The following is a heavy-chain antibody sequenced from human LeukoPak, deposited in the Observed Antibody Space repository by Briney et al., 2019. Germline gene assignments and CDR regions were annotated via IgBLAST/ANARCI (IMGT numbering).Heavy chain of an antibody. J-gene: IGHJ4*02. D-gene: IGHD6-19*01. CDR3: ATVRGSGWRMDY. CDR1: GYTLTELF. CDR2: FDPEDGET. V-gene: IGHV1-24*01. Sequence: ASVKVSCKVSGYTLTELFMHWVRQAPGKGLEWMGGFDPEDGETIYAQKFQGRVTMTEDTSTDTAYMELSSLRSEDTAVYYCATVRGSGWRMDYWGQGTLVTVSS.